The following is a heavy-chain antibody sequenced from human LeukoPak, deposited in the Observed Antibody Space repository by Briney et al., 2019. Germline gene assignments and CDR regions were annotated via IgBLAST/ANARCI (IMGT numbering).Heavy chain of an antibody. D-gene: IGHD6-19*01. CDR1: GFSLSTSGMC. J-gene: IGHJ4*02. V-gene: IGHV2-70*01. CDR3: ARIRSGYSSGWYPFDY. Sequence: SGPALVKPTQTLTLTCTFSGFSLSTSGMCVSWIRQPPGKALEWLALIDWDDDKYYNTSLKTRLTISKDTSKNQVVLTMTNMDPVDTATYYCARIRSGYSSGWYPFDYWGQGTLVTVSS. CDR2: IDWDDDK.